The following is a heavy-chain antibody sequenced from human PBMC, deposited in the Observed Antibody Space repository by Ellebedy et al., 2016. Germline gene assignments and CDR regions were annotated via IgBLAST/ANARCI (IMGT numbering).Heavy chain of an antibody. CDR2: FGSSDERT. CDR1: GFTFSNYA. J-gene: IGHJ3*02. V-gene: IGHV3-23*01. Sequence: GESLKISXAASGFTFSNYAMSWVRQASGKGLEWVSSFGSSDERTYYVDSVRGRFTISRDNSRNTLDLQMNSLRVEDTAIYYCAKDWPLKWKSGDYDALDMWGQGTMVIVSS. D-gene: IGHD7-27*01. CDR3: AKDWPLKWKSGDYDALDM.